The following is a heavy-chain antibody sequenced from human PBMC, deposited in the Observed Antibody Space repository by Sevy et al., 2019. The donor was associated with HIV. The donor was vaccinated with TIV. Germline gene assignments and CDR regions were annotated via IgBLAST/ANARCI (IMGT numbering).Heavy chain of an antibody. J-gene: IGHJ4*02. CDR2: ISSSGSTI. Sequence: GGSLRLSCAASGFTFSDYYMSWIRQAPGKGLEWVSYISSSGSTIYYADSVKGRFTISRDNAKNSLYLQMNSLRAEDTAVYYCATSAQPYFYDSSGYYYGLDYWGQGTLVTVSS. D-gene: IGHD3-22*01. V-gene: IGHV3-11*01. CDR3: ATSAQPYFYDSSGYYYGLDY. CDR1: GFTFSDYY.